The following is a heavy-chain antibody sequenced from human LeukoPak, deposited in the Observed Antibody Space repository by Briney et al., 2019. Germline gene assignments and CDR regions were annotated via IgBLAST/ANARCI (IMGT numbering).Heavy chain of an antibody. J-gene: IGHJ5*02. CDR2: IYSGGST. V-gene: IGHV3-66*01. D-gene: IGHD3-10*01. CDR3: ARDARSGSYNWFDP. CDR1: GFTVSSNY. Sequence: GGSLRLSCAASGFTVSSNYMSWVRQAPGKGLEWVSVIYSGGSTYYADSVKGRFTISRDNSKNTLYLQMNSLRAEDTAVYYCARDARSGSYNWFDPWGQGTLVTVSS.